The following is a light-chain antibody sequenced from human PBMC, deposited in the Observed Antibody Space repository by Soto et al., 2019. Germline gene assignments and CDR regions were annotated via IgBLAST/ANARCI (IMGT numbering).Light chain of an antibody. CDR1: QSVSSH. CDR2: DAS. CDR3: QQRSNWPPIT. V-gene: IGKV3-11*01. Sequence: EIVLTQSPATLSLSPGERATLSCRASQSVSSHLAWYQQKPGQAPRLLIYDASNRATGIPARFSGSGSGTDFPLTISSLEPEDFAVYYCQQRSNWPPITFGPGTKVDIK. J-gene: IGKJ3*01.